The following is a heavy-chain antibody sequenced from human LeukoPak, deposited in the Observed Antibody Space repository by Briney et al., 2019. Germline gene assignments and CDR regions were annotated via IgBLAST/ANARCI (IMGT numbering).Heavy chain of an antibody. Sequence: SSETLSLTCAVSGGSISDNWWSWVRQPPGKGLEWIGEIYHSGRTNYNPSLKSRLTISVDKSKNQFSLKLNCITAADTAVYYCSREASSGYALGYWGQGTLVTVSS. CDR1: GGSISDNW. CDR3: SREASSGYALGY. V-gene: IGHV4-4*02. J-gene: IGHJ4*02. CDR2: IYHSGRT. D-gene: IGHD5-12*01.